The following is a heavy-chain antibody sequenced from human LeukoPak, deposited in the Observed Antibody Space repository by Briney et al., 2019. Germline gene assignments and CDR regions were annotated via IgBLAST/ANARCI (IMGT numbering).Heavy chain of an antibody. J-gene: IGHJ4*02. CDR1: GFTFSSYW. CDR2: IKQDGSEE. D-gene: IGHD2/OR15-2a*01. V-gene: IGHV3-7*01. Sequence: PGGSLRLSCVASGFTFSSYWMSWVRQAPGKGLEWVANIKQDGSEEYYVDSVKGRFTISRGNAKNSLYLQMNSLRAEDTAVYYCARVVSLIILAPFDYWGQGTLVTVSS. CDR3: ARVVSLIILAPFDY.